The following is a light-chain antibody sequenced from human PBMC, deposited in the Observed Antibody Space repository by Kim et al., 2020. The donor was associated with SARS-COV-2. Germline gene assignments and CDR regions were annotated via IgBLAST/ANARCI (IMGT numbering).Light chain of an antibody. CDR3: QAWDSSAHWV. Sequence: SYELTQPPSVSVSPAQTASITCSGDKLGDKYACWYQQKPGQSPVLVIYQDSTRPSGIPERFSGSNSGNTATLTISGTQAMDEADYYCQAWDSSAHWVFGGGTQLTVL. CDR1: KLGDKY. CDR2: QDS. J-gene: IGLJ3*02. V-gene: IGLV3-1*01.